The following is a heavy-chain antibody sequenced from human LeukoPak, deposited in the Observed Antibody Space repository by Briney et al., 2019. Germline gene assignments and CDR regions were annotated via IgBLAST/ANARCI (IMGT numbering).Heavy chain of an antibody. CDR1: GHTFTGYY. CDR2: INPNSGGT. Sequence: GASVKVSCKASGHTFTGYYMHWVRQAPGQGLEWMGWINPNSGGTNYAQKFQGRVTMTRDTSISTAYMELSRLRSDDTAVYYCASPPRRIAAAGTESRYFDYWGQGTLVTVSS. V-gene: IGHV1-2*02. J-gene: IGHJ4*02. D-gene: IGHD6-13*01. CDR3: ASPPRRIAAAGTESRYFDY.